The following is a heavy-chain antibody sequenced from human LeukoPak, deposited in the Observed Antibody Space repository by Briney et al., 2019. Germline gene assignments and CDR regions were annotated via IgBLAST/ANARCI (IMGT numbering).Heavy chain of an antibody. D-gene: IGHD2-15*01. V-gene: IGHV3-48*03. CDR2: ISSGGTSS. CDR3: ARHPRGGGGY. Sequence: GGSLRLSCVASGFTFSSYEMNWVRQAPGKGLEWVSYISSGGTSSYYADSVKGRFTISRDNAKNSLYLQMNGLRAEDTALYYCARHPRGGGGYWGQGTLVTVSS. J-gene: IGHJ4*02. CDR1: GFTFSSYE.